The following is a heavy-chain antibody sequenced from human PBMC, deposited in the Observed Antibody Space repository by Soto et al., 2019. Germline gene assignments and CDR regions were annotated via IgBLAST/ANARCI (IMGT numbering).Heavy chain of an antibody. V-gene: IGHV3-30*18. D-gene: IGHD3-3*01. CDR3: SKAGASDYDFWSGYYFWFDP. Sequence: GGSLRLSCAASGFTFSSYGMHWVRQAPGKGLEWVAVISYDGSNKYYADSVKGRFTISRDNSKNTLYLQMNSLRAEDTAVYYCSKAGASDYDFWSGYYFWFDPWGQGTLVTVSS. CDR1: GFTFSSYG. J-gene: IGHJ5*02. CDR2: ISYDGSNK.